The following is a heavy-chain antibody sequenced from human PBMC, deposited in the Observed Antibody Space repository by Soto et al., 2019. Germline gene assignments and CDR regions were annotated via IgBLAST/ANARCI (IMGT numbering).Heavy chain of an antibody. J-gene: IGHJ6*02. V-gene: IGHV3-23*01. Sequence: GGSLRLSCAASGFTFTSYGMSWVRQAPGKGLEWVSAISVSGGSTYYADSVKGRFTISRDNSKNTLYLHMNSLRAEDTAVYYCAKGTLGSYYYYGMDVWGQGTTVTV. CDR2: ISVSGGST. D-gene: IGHD1-26*01. CDR3: AKGTLGSYYYYGMDV. CDR1: GFTFTSYG.